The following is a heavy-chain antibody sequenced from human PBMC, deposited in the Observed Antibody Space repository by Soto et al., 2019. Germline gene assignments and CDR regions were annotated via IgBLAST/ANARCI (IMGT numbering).Heavy chain of an antibody. D-gene: IGHD2-21*02. V-gene: IGHV3-15*01. Sequence: DVQLVESGGGLVKPGGSLRLSCVASGFNFRSAWMSWVRQAPGKGLEWLGRIRSEADGGTTVYTVPVRGRFTISRDDSKNTLYLQMNSLRPEDTALYYCVKDQTAGGLDCWGQGTLVTVSS. CDR1: GFNFRSAW. CDR2: IRSEADGGTT. J-gene: IGHJ4*02. CDR3: VKDQTAGGLDC.